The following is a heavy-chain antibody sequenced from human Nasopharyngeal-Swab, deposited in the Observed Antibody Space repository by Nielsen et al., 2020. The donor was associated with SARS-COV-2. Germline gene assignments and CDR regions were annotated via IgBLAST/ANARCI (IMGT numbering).Heavy chain of an antibody. CDR1: GFTFSSYA. J-gene: IGHJ5*02. D-gene: IGHD6-13*01. CDR2: ISYDGSNK. CDR3: ARGVYRGWFDP. V-gene: IGHV3-30*04. Sequence: GGSLRLSCAASGFTFSSYAMQWVSQAPGKGLEWGAVISYDGSNKYYADSVKGRFTISRDNSKNTLYLQMNSLRAEDTAVYYCARGVYRGWFDPWGQGTLVTVSA.